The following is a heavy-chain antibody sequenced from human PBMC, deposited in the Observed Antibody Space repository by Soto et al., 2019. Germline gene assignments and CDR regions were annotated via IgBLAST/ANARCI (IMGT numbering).Heavy chain of an antibody. CDR1: GYTFTSFD. V-gene: IGHV1-8*01. CDR2: IIPNSGTT. D-gene: IGHD6-6*01. J-gene: IGHJ6*02. Sequence: ASVKVSCKASGYTFTSFDINWVRQASGQGLEWMGWIIPNSGTTIYAQKFQGRVTITRNNSTDTAYMELSSLRSEDTAVYYCARVHIAARPTYYYYYGMDVWGQGTTVTVSS. CDR3: ARVHIAARPTYYYYYGMDV.